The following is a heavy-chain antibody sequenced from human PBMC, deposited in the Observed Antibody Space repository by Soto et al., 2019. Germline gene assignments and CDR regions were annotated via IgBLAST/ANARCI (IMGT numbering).Heavy chain of an antibody. V-gene: IGHV3-30-3*01. CDR1: GFTFSSYA. CDR3: ARPMVRGVIKLNWFDP. Sequence: VQLVESGGGLVQPGGSLRLSCAASGFTFSSYAMHWVRQAPGKGLEWVAVISYDGSNKYYADSVKGRFTISRDNSKNTLYLQMNSLRAEDTAVYYCARPMVRGVIKLNWFDPWGQGTLVTVSS. CDR2: ISYDGSNK. J-gene: IGHJ5*02. D-gene: IGHD3-10*01.